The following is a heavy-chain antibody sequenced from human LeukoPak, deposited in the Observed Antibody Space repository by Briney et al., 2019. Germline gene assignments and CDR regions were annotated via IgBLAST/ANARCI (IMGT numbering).Heavy chain of an antibody. Sequence: GFLKPSLASPGINLHCHCLQWVPPASGQGLEWVAVISYDGSNKYYADSVKGRFTISRDNSKNTLYLQMNSLRAEDTAVYYCANGGSSWFWGQGTLVTVSS. V-gene: IGHV3-30*18. CDR2: ISYDGSNK. CDR1: GINLHCHC. D-gene: IGHD6-13*01. J-gene: IGHJ4*02. CDR3: ANGGSSWF.